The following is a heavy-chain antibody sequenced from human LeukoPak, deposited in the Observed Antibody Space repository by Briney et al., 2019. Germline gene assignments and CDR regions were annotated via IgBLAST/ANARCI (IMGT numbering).Heavy chain of an antibody. Sequence: GGSLRLSCAASGFNFNKYDMTWARQAPGKGLEWVSTITGRSDKTYYTDSVKGRFVTSRDNFKDTLYLQMNSLRAEDTALYYCAKGGWLDDLGQGALVTVPS. D-gene: IGHD6-19*01. J-gene: IGHJ4*02. CDR3: AKGGWLDD. V-gene: IGHV3-23*01. CDR1: GFNFNKYD. CDR2: ITGRSDKT.